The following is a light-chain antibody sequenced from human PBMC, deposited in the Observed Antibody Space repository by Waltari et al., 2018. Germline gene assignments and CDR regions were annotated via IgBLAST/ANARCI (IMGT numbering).Light chain of an antibody. J-gene: IGLJ2*01. CDR2: EVS. CDR1: SSDVGGYHY. V-gene: IGLV2-14*01. CDR3: SSYTSSSTLVV. Sequence: QSALTQPASVSGSPGQSITLSCPGTSSDVGGYHYVSWYQQHPGKAPKLMIYEVSNRPSGVSNRFSGSKSGNTASLTISGLQAEDEADYYCSSYTSSSTLVVFGGGTKLTVL.